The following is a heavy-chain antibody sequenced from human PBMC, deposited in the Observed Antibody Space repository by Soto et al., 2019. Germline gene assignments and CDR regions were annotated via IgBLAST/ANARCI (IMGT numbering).Heavy chain of an antibody. CDR2: INTDGTTT. CDR3: TRFGNYYDSSGFLY. D-gene: IGHD3-22*01. CDR1: GFSFSSNW. Sequence: GSLRLSCAASGFSFSSNWMHWVRQAPGKGLVWVSRINTDGTTTNYADSVKGRFTISRDNAKNTLYLQMNSLRAEDTAVYYCTRFGNYYDSSGFLYWGQGTLVTVSS. V-gene: IGHV3-74*01. J-gene: IGHJ4*02.